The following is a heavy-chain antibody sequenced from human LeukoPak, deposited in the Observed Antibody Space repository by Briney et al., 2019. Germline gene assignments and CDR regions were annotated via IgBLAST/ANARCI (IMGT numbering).Heavy chain of an antibody. CDR2: IRYDGSNK. J-gene: IGHJ4*02. Sequence: GGSLRLSCAASGFTFSSYGMHWVRQAPGKGLEWVAFIRYDGSNKYYADSVKGRFTISRDNSKNTLYLQMNSLRAEDTAVYYCAKDNIAVAGNFDYWGQGTLVTVSS. CDR1: GFTFSSYG. CDR3: AKDNIAVAGNFDY. D-gene: IGHD6-19*01. V-gene: IGHV3-30*02.